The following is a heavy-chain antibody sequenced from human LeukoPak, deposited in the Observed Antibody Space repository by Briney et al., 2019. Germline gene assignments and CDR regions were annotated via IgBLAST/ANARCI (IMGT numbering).Heavy chain of an antibody. CDR2: IRHDGSNK. V-gene: IGHV3-30*02. Sequence: PGGSLRLSCAASRFTFSSYGMHWVRQAPGKGLEWVSCIRHDGSNKYYADSIKGRFTISRDNSKNTLYLQMNSLRAEDSAMYYCAKPQDTGMDPFDYWGQGTLVTVSS. J-gene: IGHJ4*02. D-gene: IGHD5-18*01. CDR3: AKPQDTGMDPFDY. CDR1: RFTFSSYG.